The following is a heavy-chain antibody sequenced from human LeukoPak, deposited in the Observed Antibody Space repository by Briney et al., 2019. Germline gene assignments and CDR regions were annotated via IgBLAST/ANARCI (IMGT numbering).Heavy chain of an antibody. Sequence: PWGSLRLSCAASGFTFSTYWMSWVRQAPGKGLEWVANIKQDGSEKYYVDSVKGRFTISRDNSKNTLYLQMNSLRAEDTAVYYCAKDRLGFDYWGQGTPVTVSS. J-gene: IGHJ4*02. V-gene: IGHV3-7*03. D-gene: IGHD6-25*01. CDR3: AKDRLGFDY. CDR1: GFTFSTYW. CDR2: IKQDGSEK.